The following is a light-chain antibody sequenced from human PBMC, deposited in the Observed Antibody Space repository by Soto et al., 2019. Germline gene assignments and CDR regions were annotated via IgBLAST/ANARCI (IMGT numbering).Light chain of an antibody. CDR2: RDS. CDR3: QIWDRSTVV. CDR1: NIGSKN. Sequence: SYELTQPLSVSVAPEQTATITCGGDNIGSKNVHWYQQKPGQAPVLVIYRDSNRPSGIPERFSASNWGNTATLTISRAQAGDEADYYCQIWDRSTVVFGGGTKVTVL. V-gene: IGLV3-9*01. J-gene: IGLJ2*01.